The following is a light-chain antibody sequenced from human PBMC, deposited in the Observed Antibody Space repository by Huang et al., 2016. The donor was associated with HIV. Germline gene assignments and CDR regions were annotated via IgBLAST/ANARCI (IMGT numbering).Light chain of an antibody. CDR3: MQALQTPLT. V-gene: IGKV2-28*01. J-gene: IGKJ4*01. Sequence: DIVMTRSPLSLPVIPGEPASISCRSSQSLLHSNGYKYLNWYLQKPGQSPQLLIYLGSNRASGVPDRFSGSGSGTDFTLKISRVQAEDVGVYYCMQALQTPLTFGGGTKVEIK. CDR1: QSLLHSNGYKY. CDR2: LGS.